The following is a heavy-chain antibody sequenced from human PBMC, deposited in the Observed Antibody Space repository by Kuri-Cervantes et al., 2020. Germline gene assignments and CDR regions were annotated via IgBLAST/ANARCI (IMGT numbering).Heavy chain of an antibody. CDR1: GGTFSSYA. D-gene: IGHD5-12*01. V-gene: IGHV1-69*13. Sequence: SVKVSCKASGGTFSSYAISWVRQAPGQGLEWMGGIIPIFGTANYAQKFQGRVTITADESTSTAYMELSGLRSEDTAVYYCARVYSGYVYYFDYWGQGTRGTVSS. J-gene: IGHJ4*02. CDR3: ARVYSGYVYYFDY. CDR2: IIPIFGTA.